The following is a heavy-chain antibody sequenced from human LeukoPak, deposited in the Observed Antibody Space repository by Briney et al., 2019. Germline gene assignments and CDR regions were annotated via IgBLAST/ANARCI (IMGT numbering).Heavy chain of an antibody. Sequence: GGSLRLSCAASGFTFSSYGMHWVRQAPGKGLEWVSVIYSGGSTYYADSVKGRFTISRDNSKNTLYLQMNSLRAEDTAVYYCARDRGDYDAFDIWGQGTMVTVSS. CDR3: ARDRGDYDAFDI. CDR1: GFTFSSYG. CDR2: IYSGGST. D-gene: IGHD4-17*01. J-gene: IGHJ3*02. V-gene: IGHV3-53*01.